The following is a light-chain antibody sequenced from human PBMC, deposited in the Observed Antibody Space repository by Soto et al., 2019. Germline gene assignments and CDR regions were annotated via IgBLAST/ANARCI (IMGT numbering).Light chain of an antibody. CDR2: DAS. CDR1: QSVNNY. J-gene: IGKJ5*01. V-gene: IGKV3-11*01. CDR3: QQRSVWPIT. Sequence: EIVLPQSPASVSLSPGDRATLSCRAGQSVNNYVAWYQQKPGQAPRLLIYDASKRATGIPARFSGSGSGTVFTLTVSSLEPEDFVLYFCQQRSVWPITFGQGTRLEIK.